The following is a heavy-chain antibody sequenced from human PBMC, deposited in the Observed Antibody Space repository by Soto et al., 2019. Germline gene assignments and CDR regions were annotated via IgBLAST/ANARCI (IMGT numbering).Heavy chain of an antibody. D-gene: IGHD3-3*01. CDR2: SNAGNGNT. Sequence: QVQLVQSGAEVKKPGASVKVSCKASGYTFTSYAMHWVRQAPGQRLEWMGWSNAGNGNTKYSQKFQGRVTITRDTSASTAYMELSSLRSEDTAVYYCARGPDFYFDYWGQGTLVTVSS. CDR1: GYTFTSYA. CDR3: ARGPDFYFDY. V-gene: IGHV1-3*01. J-gene: IGHJ4*02.